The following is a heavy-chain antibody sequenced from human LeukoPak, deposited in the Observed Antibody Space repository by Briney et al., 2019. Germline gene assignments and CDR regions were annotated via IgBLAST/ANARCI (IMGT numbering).Heavy chain of an antibody. V-gene: IGHV3-23*01. J-gene: IGHJ4*02. D-gene: IGHD2-2*01. CDR3: AKDPTKTSPRLG. CDR2: ISGSGGST. Sequence: PGGSLRFSCAASAFTFSSYAMSWVRQAPGKGLEWVSAISGSGGSTYYADSVKGRFTISRDNSKNTLYLQMNSLRAEDTAVYYCAKDPTKTSPRLGWGQGTLVTVSS. CDR1: AFTFSSYA.